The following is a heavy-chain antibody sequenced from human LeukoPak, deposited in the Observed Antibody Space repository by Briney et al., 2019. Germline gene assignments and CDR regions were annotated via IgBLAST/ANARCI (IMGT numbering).Heavy chain of an antibody. V-gene: IGHV4-59*08. CDR3: VRHYVLHIVGPSY. CDR2: IYYNGST. CDR1: GGSISSYY. D-gene: IGHD1-26*01. Sequence: PSETLSLTCTVSGGSISSYYWSWIRQPPGKGLEWIGYIYYNGSTNYNPSLKSRVTISVDTSKNQFSLKVNSVTAADTAMYFCVRHYVLHIVGPSYWGQGILVTVSS. J-gene: IGHJ4*02.